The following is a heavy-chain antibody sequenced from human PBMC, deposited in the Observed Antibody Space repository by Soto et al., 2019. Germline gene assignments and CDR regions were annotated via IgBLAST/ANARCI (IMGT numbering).Heavy chain of an antibody. V-gene: IGHV3-7*04. CDR1: GFTFSSYW. D-gene: IGHD3-10*01. J-gene: IGHJ4*02. Sequence: EVQLVESGGGLVQPGGSLRLSCAASGFTFSSYWMSWVRQAPGKGLEWVANIKEDGSGRYYVDSVKGRFTISRDNAKNSLYLQMTSLRAEDTAVYYCARATGADKEDYWGQGTLVTVSS. CDR2: IKEDGSGR. CDR3: ARATGADKEDY.